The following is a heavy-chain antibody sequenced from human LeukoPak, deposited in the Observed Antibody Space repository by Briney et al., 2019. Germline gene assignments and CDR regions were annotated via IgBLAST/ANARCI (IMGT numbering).Heavy chain of an antibody. CDR3: ARDPRYSSRWYYFDY. D-gene: IGHD6-13*01. CDR2: IYYSGST. Sequence: SETLSLTCTVSGGSISSYYWRWIRQPPGKGLEWMGYIYYSGSTNYNPSLKSRVTISVDTSKNQFSLKLSSVTAADTAVYYCARDPRYSSRWYYFDYWGQGTLVTVSS. V-gene: IGHV4-59*01. J-gene: IGHJ4*02. CDR1: GGSISSYY.